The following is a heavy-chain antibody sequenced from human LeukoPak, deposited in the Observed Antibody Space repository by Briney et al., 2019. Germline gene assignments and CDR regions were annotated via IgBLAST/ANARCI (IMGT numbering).Heavy chain of an antibody. CDR3: AKAYGTNGYYQLPIDF. CDR2: ITAGGDTT. Sequence: SGGSLRLSCAASGFTFTSNAMTWVRQAPGKGLECVSAITAGGDTTYYADSVKGRFTISRDNSRNTLYLQLNNLRADDTALYYCAKAYGTNGYYQLPIDFWGRGTLVTVSS. J-gene: IGHJ4*02. V-gene: IGHV3-23*01. D-gene: IGHD2-8*01. CDR1: GFTFTSNA.